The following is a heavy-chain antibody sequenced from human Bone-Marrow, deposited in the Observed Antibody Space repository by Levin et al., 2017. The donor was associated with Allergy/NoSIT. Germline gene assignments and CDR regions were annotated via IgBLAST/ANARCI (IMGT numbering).Heavy chain of an antibody. Sequence: GGSLRLSCAASGFTFSNHGMHWVRQAPGKGLEWVAVISYDGSNEYYADSVKGRFTTSRDDSKNMLYLQMNGLRPEDTAVYYCAKVAGSWQDNDAFDIWGLGTMVTVSS. D-gene: IGHD6-13*01. CDR1: GFTFSNHG. CDR2: ISYDGSNE. J-gene: IGHJ3*02. V-gene: IGHV3-30*18. CDR3: AKVAGSWQDNDAFDI.